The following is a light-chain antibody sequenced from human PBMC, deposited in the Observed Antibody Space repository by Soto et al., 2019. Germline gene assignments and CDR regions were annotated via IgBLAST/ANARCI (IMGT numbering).Light chain of an antibody. Sequence: EVVLTQSPATLSLSPGERATLSCRASQSVTSNYLAWYQQKPGQAPRLLIYDASSRATGVPPRFSGSGSGTEFTLTISSLQAEDFAVYYCQQYSDWPLTFGQGTKV. V-gene: IGKV3-20*01. CDR1: QSVTSNY. J-gene: IGKJ1*01. CDR3: QQYSDWPLT. CDR2: DAS.